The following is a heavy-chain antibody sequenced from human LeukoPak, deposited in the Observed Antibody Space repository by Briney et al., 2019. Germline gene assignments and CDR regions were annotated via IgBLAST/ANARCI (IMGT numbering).Heavy chain of an antibody. D-gene: IGHD6-13*01. V-gene: IGHV4-59*08. CDR1: GSSISSYY. CDR2: IYYSGST. CDR3: ARGQDGYSSSWYVIDY. J-gene: IGHJ4*02. Sequence: SETLSLTCTVSGSSISSYYWSWIRQPPGKGLEWIGYIYYSGSTNYNPSLKSRVTISVDTSKNQFSLKLSSVTAADTAVYYCARGQDGYSSSWYVIDYWGQGTLVTVSS.